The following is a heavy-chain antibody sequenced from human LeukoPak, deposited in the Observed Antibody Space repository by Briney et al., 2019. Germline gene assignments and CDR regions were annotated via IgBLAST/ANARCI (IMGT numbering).Heavy chain of an antibody. V-gene: IGHV1-2*02. J-gene: IGHJ4*02. CDR1: GYTFTGYY. Sequence: ASVKVSCKASGYTFTGYYMHWVRQAPGQGLEWMGWINPNSGGTNYAQKFQGRVTMTRDTSISTAYMELSRLRSDDTAVYYCARGRAAGATTMGDYWGQGTLVTVSS. D-gene: IGHD1-26*01. CDR3: ARGRAAGATTMGDY. CDR2: INPNSGGT.